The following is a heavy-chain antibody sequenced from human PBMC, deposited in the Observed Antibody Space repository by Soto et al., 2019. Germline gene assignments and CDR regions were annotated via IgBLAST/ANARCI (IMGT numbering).Heavy chain of an antibody. Sequence: PGGSLRLSCTGSGFTFGDYVMSWFRQAPGKGLEWVGFIRSKAYGGTTEYAASVKGRFTISRDDSKSIAYLQMNSLKTEDTAVYYWTRGFLAWKGGWFDPWGQGTMGTVSS. CDR1: GFTFGDYV. D-gene: IGHD3-3*01. CDR3: TRGFLAWKGGWFDP. J-gene: IGHJ5*02. V-gene: IGHV3-49*03. CDR2: IRSKAYGGTT.